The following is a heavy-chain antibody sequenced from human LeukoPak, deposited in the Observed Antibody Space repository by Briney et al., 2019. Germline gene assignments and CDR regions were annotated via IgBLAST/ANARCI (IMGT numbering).Heavy chain of an antibody. CDR3: AKDQYSSGWYFDY. V-gene: IGHV3-30*02. CDR2: IRYDGSNK. D-gene: IGHD6-19*01. J-gene: IGHJ4*02. CDR1: GFTFSSYG. Sequence: PGGSLRLSCAASGFTFSSYGIHWVRQAPGKGLEWVAFIRYDGSNKYYADSVKGRFTISRDNSKNTLYLQMNSLRVEDTAIYYCAKDQYSSGWYFDYWGQGTLVTVSS.